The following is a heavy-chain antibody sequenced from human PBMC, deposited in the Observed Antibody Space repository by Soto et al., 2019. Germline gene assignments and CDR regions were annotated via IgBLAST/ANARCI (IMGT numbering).Heavy chain of an antibody. V-gene: IGHV3-21*01. Sequence: EVPLVESGGGLVKPGGSLRLSCAASGFTFSSYSMNWVRQAPGKGLEWVSSISSSSSYIYYADSVKGRFTISRDNAKNSLYLQMNSLRAEDTAVYYCARDPSIAVPGGMDVWGQGTTVTVSS. CDR2: ISSSSSYI. CDR3: ARDPSIAVPGGMDV. D-gene: IGHD6-19*01. CDR1: GFTFSSYS. J-gene: IGHJ6*02.